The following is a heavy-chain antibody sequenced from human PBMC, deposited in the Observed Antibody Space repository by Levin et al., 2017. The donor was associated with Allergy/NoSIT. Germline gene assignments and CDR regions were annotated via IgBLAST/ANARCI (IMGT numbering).Heavy chain of an antibody. CDR2: ISHDATNQ. V-gene: IGHV3-30*18. D-gene: IGHD4-17*01. J-gene: IGHJ6*02. Sequence: GGSLRLSCAASGFSFSNYVMYWVRQAPGKGLEWVAVISHDATNQYSADSVKGRFTISRDNSRNTLFLQMNSLRPEDTAVYYCTKDSISGTVTGAGRFYYYGMDGWGQGTPVTVSS. CDR1: GFSFSNYV. CDR3: TKDSISGTVTGAGRFYYYGMDG.